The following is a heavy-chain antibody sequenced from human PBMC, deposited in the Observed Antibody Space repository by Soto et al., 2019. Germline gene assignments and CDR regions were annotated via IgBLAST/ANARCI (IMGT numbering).Heavy chain of an antibody. D-gene: IGHD5-18*01. CDR1: GLAVTSNY. CDR3: ARVDTYDYYYSMDV. CDR2: VYSSGTT. Sequence: EVQLMETGGGLIQPGGSLSLSCAASGLAVTSNYMSWVRQAPGKGLEWVSIVYSSGTTYYADSVKGRFTISRDKSKNTIYLQMRNLRAEDTAVYYCARVDTYDYYYSMDVWGQGTTVTVSS. J-gene: IGHJ6*02. V-gene: IGHV3-53*02.